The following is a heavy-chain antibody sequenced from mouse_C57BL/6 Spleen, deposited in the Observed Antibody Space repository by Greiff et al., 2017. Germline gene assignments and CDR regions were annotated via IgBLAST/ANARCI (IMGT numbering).Heavy chain of an antibody. V-gene: IGHV5-9-1*02. Sequence: EVMLVESGAGLVKPGGSLKFSCAASGFTFSSYAMSWVRQTPEKRLEWVAYISSGGDYIYYADTVKGRFTISRDNARNTLYLQMSSLKSEDTAMYYCTRDYYGYYVDYWGQGTTLTVSS. CDR2: ISSGGDYI. J-gene: IGHJ2*01. CDR1: GFTFSSYA. D-gene: IGHD1-1*01. CDR3: TRDYYGYYVDY.